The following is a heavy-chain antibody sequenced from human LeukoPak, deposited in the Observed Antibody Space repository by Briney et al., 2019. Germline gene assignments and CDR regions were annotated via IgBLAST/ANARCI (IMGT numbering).Heavy chain of an antibody. D-gene: IGHD6-19*01. V-gene: IGHV4-61*01. J-gene: IGHJ4*02. CDR2: IYYSGST. CDR3: ARVVSGWYHYFDY. CDR1: GYSISNGYY. Sequence: SETLSLTCTVSGYSISNGYYWGWIRQPPGKGLEWIGYIYYSGSTNYNPSLKSRVTISVDTSKNQFSLKLSSVTAADTAVYYCARVVSGWYHYFDYWGQGTLVTVSS.